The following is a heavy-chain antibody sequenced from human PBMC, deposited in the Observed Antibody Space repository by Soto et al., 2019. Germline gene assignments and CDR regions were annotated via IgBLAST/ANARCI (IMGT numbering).Heavy chain of an antibody. V-gene: IGHV1-8*01. CDR3: ARAKLLWFGELSPYYGMDV. Sequence: GXSVEVSCKASVYTLTSYDTNWVRQAPEQGLEWMGWMNPNSGNTGYAQKFQGRVTMTRNTSISTAYMELSSLRSEDTAVYYCARAKLLWFGELSPYYGMDVWGQGTTVTASS. J-gene: IGHJ6*02. D-gene: IGHD3-10*01. CDR1: VYTLTSYD. CDR2: MNPNSGNT.